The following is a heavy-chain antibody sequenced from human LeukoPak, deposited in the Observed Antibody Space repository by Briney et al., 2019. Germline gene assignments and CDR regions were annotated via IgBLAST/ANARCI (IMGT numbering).Heavy chain of an antibody. CDR2: TYYKSKWYN. J-gene: IGHJ5*02. CDR3: AREVDAGPNWFDP. Sequence: SQTLSLTCAISGDSVSSNSAAWNWIRQSPSRGLEWLGRTYYKSKWYNGYTVSVKSRIIINPDTSKNQFSLHLNSVTPEDTAVYYCAREVDAGPNWFDPWGQGTLVTVSS. V-gene: IGHV6-1*01. CDR1: GDSVSSNSAA. D-gene: IGHD1-26*01.